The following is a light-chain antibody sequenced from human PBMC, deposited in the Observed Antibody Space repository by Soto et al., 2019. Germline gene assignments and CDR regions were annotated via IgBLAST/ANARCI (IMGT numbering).Light chain of an antibody. CDR3: QVWDSSSDHPVI. Sequence: SYELTQPPSVSVAPGKTASITCGGDNIGSKSVHWYQQKPGQAPVLVIYYDSDRPSGIPERLSGSNSGNTATLTLSRVEAGDEADYYCQVWDSSSDHPVIFGGGTKVTVL. J-gene: IGLJ2*01. V-gene: IGLV3-21*04. CDR2: YDS. CDR1: NIGSKS.